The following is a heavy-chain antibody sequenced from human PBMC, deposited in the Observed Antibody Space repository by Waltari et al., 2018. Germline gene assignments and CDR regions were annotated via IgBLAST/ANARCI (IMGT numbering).Heavy chain of an antibody. V-gene: IGHV1-2*06. J-gene: IGHJ4*02. CDR2: INPNRGGT. CDR1: GYTFTGYY. Sequence: QVQLVQSGAEVKKPGASVKVSCKASGYTFTGYYMHWVRQAPGQGLEWMGRINPNRGGTNYAQKFQGRVTMTRDTSISTAYMELSRLRSDDTAVYYCARRHNWNYVCDYWGQGTLVTVSS. CDR3: ARRHNWNYVCDY. D-gene: IGHD1-7*01.